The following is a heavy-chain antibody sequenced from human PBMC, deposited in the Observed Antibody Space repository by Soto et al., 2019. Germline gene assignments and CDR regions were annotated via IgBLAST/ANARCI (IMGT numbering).Heavy chain of an antibody. CDR1: GGSLSSFY. CDR2: INNSGST. Sequence: SETLSLTCTVSGGSLSSFYWSWIRQPPGKGLEWIGYINNSGSTKYNPNLKSRVTISVHTSKNQFSLKLSSVTAADTAVYYCARTLYGDNVDYWGQGTLVTVS. J-gene: IGHJ4*02. V-gene: IGHV4-59*08. D-gene: IGHD4-17*01. CDR3: ARTLYGDNVDY.